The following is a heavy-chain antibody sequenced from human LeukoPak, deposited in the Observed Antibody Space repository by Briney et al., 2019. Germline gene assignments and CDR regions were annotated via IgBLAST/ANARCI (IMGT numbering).Heavy chain of an antibody. D-gene: IGHD4-17*01. Sequence: SETLFLTCDVSGVSFSTYYWSWIRQSPEKGLEWIGEVNHSGYTNLNPSLKSRVTISVDTSKNQFSLKLSSVTAADTAVYYCARQLYGSDYWGQGTLVTVSS. CDR1: GVSFSTYY. V-gene: IGHV4-34*01. CDR3: ARQLYGSDY. CDR2: VNHSGYT. J-gene: IGHJ4*02.